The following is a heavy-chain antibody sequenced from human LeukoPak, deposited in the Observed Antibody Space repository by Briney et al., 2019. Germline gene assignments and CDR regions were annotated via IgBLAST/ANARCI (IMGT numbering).Heavy chain of an antibody. CDR3: AFRYSGYVAN. J-gene: IGHJ4*02. CDR2: ISYDGSNK. D-gene: IGHD5-12*01. V-gene: IGHV3-30-3*01. Sequence: GGSLRLSCAASGFTFSSYAMHWARQAPGKGLEWVAVISYDGSNKYYADSVKGRFTISRDNSKNTLYLQVNSLRAEDTAVYYCAFRYSGYVANWGQGTLVTVSS. CDR1: GFTFSSYA.